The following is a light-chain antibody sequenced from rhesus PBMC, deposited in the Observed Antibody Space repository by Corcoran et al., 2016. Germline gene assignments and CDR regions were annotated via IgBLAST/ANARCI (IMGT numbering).Light chain of an antibody. J-gene: IGLJ6*01. V-gene: IGLV1-64*01. CDR1: SSNIGGYD. Sequence: QSVLTQPPSVSGAPGQKVTISCTGSSSNIGGYDVHWYQQLPGTAPKLLIYDNNKRPSGISDRFSGSKSGTSASLAITVLQTEDEADYYCQSYDSSLNAHVFGSGTKLTVL. CDR2: DNN. CDR3: QSYDSSLNAHV.